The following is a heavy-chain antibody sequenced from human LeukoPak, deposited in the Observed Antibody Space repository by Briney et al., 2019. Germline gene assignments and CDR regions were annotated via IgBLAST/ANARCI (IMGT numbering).Heavy chain of an antibody. CDR3: ARDLPYSYALGYYYYYGMDV. CDR1: GDSVSSNSAA. J-gene: IGHJ6*02. D-gene: IGHD5-18*01. V-gene: IGHV6-1*01. CDR2: TYYRSKWYN. Sequence: SQTLSLTCAISGDSVSSNSAAWNWIRQSPSRGLEWLGRTYYRSKWYNDYAVSVKSRITINPDTSKNQFSLQLNSVTPEDTAVYYCARDLPYSYALGYYYYYGMDVWGQGTTVTVSS.